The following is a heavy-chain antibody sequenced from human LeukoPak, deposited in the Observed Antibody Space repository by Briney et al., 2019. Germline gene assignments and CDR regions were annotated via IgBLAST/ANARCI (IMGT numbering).Heavy chain of an antibody. J-gene: IGHJ6*03. Sequence: PSETLSLTCSVSGDSISYFYWSWIRQPAGKGLEWIGRIYTSGSTNYNPSLKSRVTISVDTSKNQFSLKLSSVTAADTAVYYCARLPGWDYYYYMDVWGKGTTVTISS. CDR3: ARLPGWDYYYYMDV. CDR1: GDSISYFY. V-gene: IGHV4-4*07. D-gene: IGHD6-19*01. CDR2: IYTSGST.